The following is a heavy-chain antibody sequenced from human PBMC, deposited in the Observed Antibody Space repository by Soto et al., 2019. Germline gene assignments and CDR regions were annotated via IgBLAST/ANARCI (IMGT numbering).Heavy chain of an antibody. CDR1: GGSVSSGSYY. CDR3: ARADYDFWATNWFDP. V-gene: IGHV4-61*01. Sequence: SETLSLTCTFSGGSVSSGSYYLSWIRQPPGKGLEWIGYIYYSGSTNYNPSLKSRVTISVDTSKNQFSLKLSSVTAADTAVYYCARADYDFWATNWFDPWGQGTPVTVSS. J-gene: IGHJ5*02. D-gene: IGHD3-3*01. CDR2: IYYSGST.